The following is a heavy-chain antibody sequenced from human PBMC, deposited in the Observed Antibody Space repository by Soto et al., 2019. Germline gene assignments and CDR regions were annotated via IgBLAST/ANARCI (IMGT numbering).Heavy chain of an antibody. Sequence: QVQVVQSGAELKKPGASVKVSCKASGYTFTNYDINWVRQASGQGLEWMGWMNANSGNAAYAQKFQGRVTMTRNTSTSTAYMELSSLRSEDTAVYYCARSRRNCTNDVCYNFYGMDVWGQGTTVTVSS. V-gene: IGHV1-8*01. CDR1: GYTFTNYD. CDR3: ARSRRNCTNDVCYNFYGMDV. J-gene: IGHJ6*02. CDR2: MNANSGNA. D-gene: IGHD2-8*01.